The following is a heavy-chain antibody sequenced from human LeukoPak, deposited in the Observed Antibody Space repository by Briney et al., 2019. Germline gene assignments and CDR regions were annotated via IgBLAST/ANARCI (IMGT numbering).Heavy chain of an antibody. CDR2: INPDSGGT. Sequence: ASVKVSCKTSRYSFTAYYVHWVRQAPGQGLEWMGWINPDSGGTNYAQKFQGRVSLTRDTSISTAYMEPTSLTSDDTAVYYCARELSVVVTAASLDYWGQGTLVTVSS. J-gene: IGHJ4*02. D-gene: IGHD2-21*02. V-gene: IGHV1-2*02. CDR1: RYSFTAYY. CDR3: ARELSVVVTAASLDY.